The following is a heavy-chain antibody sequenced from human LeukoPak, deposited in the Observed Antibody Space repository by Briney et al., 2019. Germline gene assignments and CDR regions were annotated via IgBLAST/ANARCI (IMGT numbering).Heavy chain of an antibody. CDR1: GFTFSSYW. J-gene: IGHJ4*02. CDR2: IEQDGSEK. Sequence: PGGSLRLSCAASGFTFSSYWMSWVRQAPGKGLEWVANIEQDGSEKYYVDSVKGRFTISRDNAKNSLYLQMNSLRAEDTAVYYCARGIKSVYGDYGSDYWGQGTLVTVSS. D-gene: IGHD4-17*01. CDR3: ARGIKSVYGDYGSDY. V-gene: IGHV3-7*01.